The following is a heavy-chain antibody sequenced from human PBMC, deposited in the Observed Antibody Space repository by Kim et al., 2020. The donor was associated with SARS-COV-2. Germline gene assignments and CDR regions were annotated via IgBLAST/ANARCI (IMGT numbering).Heavy chain of an antibody. CDR3: ARLVTTVVPGWYYFDY. D-gene: IGHD1-1*01. CDR1: GGSISSGGYY. CDR2: IYYSGST. V-gene: IGHV4-31*03. Sequence: SETLSLTCTVSGGSISSGGYYWSWIRQHPGKGLEWIGYIYYSGSTYYNPSLKSRVTISVDTSKNQFSLKLSSVTAADTAVYYCARLVTTVVPGWYYFDYWGQGTLVTVSS. J-gene: IGHJ4*02.